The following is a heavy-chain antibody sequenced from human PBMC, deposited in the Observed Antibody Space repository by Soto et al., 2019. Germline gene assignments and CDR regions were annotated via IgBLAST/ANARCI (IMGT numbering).Heavy chain of an antibody. Sequence: GGSLRLSCAASGFTFSHYAMTWVRQAPGKGLEWVSSVSGRGGSTKYADSVKDRFTISRDNSKNTLYLQMNSLRAEDTAIYYCAKDSTVTTSLYFYYYGFDVWGQGTTVTVSS. D-gene: IGHD4-17*01. CDR3: AKDSTVTTSLYFYYYGFDV. V-gene: IGHV3-23*01. CDR2: VSGRGGST. J-gene: IGHJ6*02. CDR1: GFTFSHYA.